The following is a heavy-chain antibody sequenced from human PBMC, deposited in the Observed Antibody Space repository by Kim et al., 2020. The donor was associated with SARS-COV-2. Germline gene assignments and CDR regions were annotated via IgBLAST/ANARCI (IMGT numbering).Heavy chain of an antibody. Sequence: PEDGETIYAQKFQGRVTMTEDTSTDTAYMELSSLRSEDTAVYYCATGVDVWGQGTTVTVSS. CDR2: PEDGET. V-gene: IGHV1-24*01. CDR3: ATGVDV. J-gene: IGHJ6*02.